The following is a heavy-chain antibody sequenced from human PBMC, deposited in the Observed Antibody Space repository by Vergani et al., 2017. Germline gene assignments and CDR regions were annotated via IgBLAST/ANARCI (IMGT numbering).Heavy chain of an antibody. D-gene: IGHD3-10*01. V-gene: IGHV4-61*02. J-gene: IGHJ3*02. CDR1: GGSISSGSYY. CDR2: IYTSGST. CDR3: ATMVRGVIGPDAFDI. Sequence: QVQLQESGPGLVKPSQTLSLTCTVSGGSISSGSYYWSWIRQPAGKGLEWIGRIYTSGSTNYNPSLKSRVTISVDTSKNQFSLKLSSVTAADTAVYYCATMVRGVIGPDAFDIWGQGTMVTVSS.